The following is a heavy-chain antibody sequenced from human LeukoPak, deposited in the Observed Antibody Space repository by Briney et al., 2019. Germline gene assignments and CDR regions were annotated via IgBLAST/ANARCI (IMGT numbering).Heavy chain of an antibody. CDR3: ARVPWVYGMDV. J-gene: IGHJ6*02. Sequence: GGSLRLSCAASGFTFSSYEMNWVRQAPGKGLEWVSYISSSGSTIYYADSVKGRFTISIDNAKNSLYLQMNSLRAEDTAVYYCARVPWVYGMDVWGQGTTVTVSS. CDR2: ISSSGSTI. V-gene: IGHV3-48*03. CDR1: GFTFSSYE. D-gene: IGHD1-1*01.